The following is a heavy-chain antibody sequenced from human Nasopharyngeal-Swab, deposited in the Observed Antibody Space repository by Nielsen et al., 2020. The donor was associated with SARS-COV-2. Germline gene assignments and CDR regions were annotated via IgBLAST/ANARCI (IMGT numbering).Heavy chain of an antibody. J-gene: IGHJ5*02. V-gene: IGHV5-10-1*01. CDR3: ARHWSDPGNWFDP. CDR1: GYSFTSYW. Sequence: KVSCKGSGYSFTSYWISWVRQMPGKGLEWMGRIDPSDSYTNYSPSFQGHVTISADKSISTAYLQWSSLKASDTAMYYCARHWSDPGNWFDPWGQGILVTVSS. CDR2: IDPSDSYT.